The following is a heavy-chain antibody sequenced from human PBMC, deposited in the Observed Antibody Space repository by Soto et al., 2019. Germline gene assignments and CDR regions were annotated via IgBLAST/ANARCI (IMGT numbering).Heavy chain of an antibody. V-gene: IGHV4-30-4*01. CDR1: GGSISSGDYY. CDR3: ARAARDYYDSSGYYYYYYGMDV. CDR2: IYYSGST. Sequence: TSETLSLTCTVSGGSISSGDYYWSWIRQPPGKGLEWIGYIYYSGSTYYNPSLKSRVTISVDTSKNQFSLKLSSVTAADTAVYYCARAARDYYDSSGYYYYYYGMDVWGQGTTVTVS. D-gene: IGHD3-22*01. J-gene: IGHJ6*02.